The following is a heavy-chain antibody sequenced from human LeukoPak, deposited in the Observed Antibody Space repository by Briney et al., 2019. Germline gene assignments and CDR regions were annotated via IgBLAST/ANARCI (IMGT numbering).Heavy chain of an antibody. V-gene: IGHV4-31*03. J-gene: IGHJ6*02. Sequence: PSETLSLTCTVSGGSISSGGYYWSWIRQHPGKGLEWIGYIYYSGSTYYNPSLKSRVTISVDTSKNQFSLKLSSVTAADTAVYYCARVNTIFGVVRTYYYYYGMDVWGQGTTVTVSS. CDR3: ARVNTIFGVVRTYYYYYGMDV. CDR1: GGSISSGGYY. D-gene: IGHD3-3*01. CDR2: IYYSGST.